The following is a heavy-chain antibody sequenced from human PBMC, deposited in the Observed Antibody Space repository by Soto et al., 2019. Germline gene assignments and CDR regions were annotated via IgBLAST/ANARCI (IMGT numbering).Heavy chain of an antibody. J-gene: IGHJ4*02. CDR2: ISYDGSNK. D-gene: IGHD3-22*01. V-gene: IGHV3-30*03. CDR3: ARDRLRGYDNSGFYF. CDR1: GSTFSSYG. Sequence: GGSLSLSCAASGSTFSSYGMHWVRQAPGKGLEWVAVISYDGSNKYYADSVKGRFTISRDNSKNTLYLQMNSLRADDTAMYYCARDRLRGYDNSGFYFWGQGTPVTVSS.